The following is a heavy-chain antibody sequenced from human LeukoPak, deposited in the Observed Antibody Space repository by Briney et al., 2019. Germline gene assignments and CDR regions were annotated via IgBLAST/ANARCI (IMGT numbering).Heavy chain of an antibody. CDR1: GGSISSYY. Sequence: SETLSPTCTVSGGSISSYYWSWIRQPPGKGLEWIGYIYYSGSTNYNPSLKSRVTISVDTSKNQFSLKLSSVTAADTAVYYCARDSVAVEYIDAFDIWGQGTMVTVSS. CDR3: ARDSVAVEYIDAFDI. D-gene: IGHD6-19*01. CDR2: IYYSGST. V-gene: IGHV4-59*01. J-gene: IGHJ3*02.